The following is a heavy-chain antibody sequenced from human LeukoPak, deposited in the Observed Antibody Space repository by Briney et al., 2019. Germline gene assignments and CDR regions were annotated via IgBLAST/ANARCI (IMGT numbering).Heavy chain of an antibody. CDR3: ARAGFVAGDPGGAFDI. Sequence: GGSLRLSCAASGFTFSSYDMHWVRQATGKGLEWVSAIGTAGDTYYPGSVKGRFTISRENAKNSLYLQMNSLRAGDTAVYYCARAGFVAGDPGGAFDIWGQGTMVTVSS. J-gene: IGHJ3*02. D-gene: IGHD7-27*01. V-gene: IGHV3-13*01. CDR2: IGTAGDT. CDR1: GFTFSSYD.